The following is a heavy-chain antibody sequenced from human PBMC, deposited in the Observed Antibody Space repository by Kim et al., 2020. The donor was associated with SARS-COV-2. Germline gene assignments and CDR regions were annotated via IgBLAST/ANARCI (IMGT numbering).Heavy chain of an antibody. CDR2: ISGSGGST. CDR3: AKDVGYSSGWYELYFDY. J-gene: IGHJ4*02. Sequence: GGSLRLSCAASGFTFSSYAMSWVRQAPGKGLEWVSAISGSGGSTYYADPVKGRCTNSRDNSKNTLYLQMYSLRAEDTAVYYCAKDVGYSSGWYELYFDYSGQRTLVTVSA. CDR1: GFTFSSYA. V-gene: IGHV3-23*01. D-gene: IGHD6-19*01.